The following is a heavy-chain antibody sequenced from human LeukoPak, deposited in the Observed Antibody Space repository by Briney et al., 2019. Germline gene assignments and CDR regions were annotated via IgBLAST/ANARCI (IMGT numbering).Heavy chain of an antibody. V-gene: IGHV4-59*01. Sequence: SETLSLTCTVSGGSISSYYWSWIRQPPGKGLEWIGYIYYSGSTNYNPSLKSRVTISVDTSKNQFSLKLSSVTAADTAVYYCARESDYGYCFDYWGQGTLVTVSS. CDR2: IYYSGST. J-gene: IGHJ4*02. D-gene: IGHD3-16*01. CDR3: ARESDYGYCFDY. CDR1: GGSISSYY.